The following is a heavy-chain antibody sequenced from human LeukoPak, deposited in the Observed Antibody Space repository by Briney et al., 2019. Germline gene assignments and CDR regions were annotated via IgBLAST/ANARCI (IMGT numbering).Heavy chain of an antibody. J-gene: IGHJ4*02. CDR3: ASSSVAVGGGVGYFDY. Sequence: SVKVSCKASGGTFSSYAISWVRQAPGQGLEWMGRIIPILGIANYAQKFQGRVTITADKSTSTAYMELSSLRFEDTAVYYCASSSVAVGGGVGYFDYWGQGTLVTVSS. CDR2: IIPILGIA. V-gene: IGHV1-69*04. D-gene: IGHD6-19*01. CDR1: GGTFSSYA.